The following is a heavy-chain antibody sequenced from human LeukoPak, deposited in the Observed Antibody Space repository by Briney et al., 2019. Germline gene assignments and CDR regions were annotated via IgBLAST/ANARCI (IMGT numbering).Heavy chain of an antibody. CDR2: ISYDGSNK. V-gene: IGHV3-30-3*01. CDR1: GFTFSSYA. D-gene: IGHD6-13*01. J-gene: IGHJ6*02. CDR3: ARDTVDVAAAGPYYYYGMDV. Sequence: PGGSLRLSCAASGFTFSSYAMRWVRQAPGKGLEWVAVISYDGSNKYYADSVKGRFTISRDNAKNTLYLQMHSLRAEDTAVYYCARDTVDVAAAGPYYYYGMDVWGQGTTVTVSS.